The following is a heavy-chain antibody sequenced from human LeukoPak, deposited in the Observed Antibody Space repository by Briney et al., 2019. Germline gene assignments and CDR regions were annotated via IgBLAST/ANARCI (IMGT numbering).Heavy chain of an antibody. D-gene: IGHD3-22*01. J-gene: IGHJ3*02. CDR3: ATTMIVDAFDI. CDR1: GYTLTELS. Sequence: GASVKVSCKVSGYTLTELSIHWVRQAPGKGLEWMGGFDPENGEIIYAQKFQGRVTMTEDKSTETAYMGLSSLRSEDSAMYYCATTMIVDAFDIWGQGTLVTVSS. CDR2: FDPENGEI. V-gene: IGHV1-24*01.